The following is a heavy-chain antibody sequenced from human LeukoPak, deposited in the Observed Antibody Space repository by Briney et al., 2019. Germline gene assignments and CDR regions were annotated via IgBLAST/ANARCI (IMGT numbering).Heavy chain of an antibody. CDR1: GFTFSGSA. CDR3: AGNYYGSGSYADFDY. V-gene: IGHV3-73*01. J-gene: IGHJ4*02. D-gene: IGHD3-10*01. CDR2: IRSTANGYAT. Sequence: GGSLRLSCAASGFTFSGSALHWVRQASGKGLEWVGRIRSTANGYATAYAASVKGRFTISRDDSKNTAYLQMDSLKTEDTAVYYCAGNYYGSGSYADFDYWGQGTLVTVSS.